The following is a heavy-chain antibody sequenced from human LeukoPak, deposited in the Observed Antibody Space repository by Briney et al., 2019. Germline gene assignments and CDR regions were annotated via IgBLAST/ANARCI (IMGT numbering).Heavy chain of an antibody. D-gene: IGHD1-26*01. CDR1: GYTFTSYD. CDR3: ARAKRELPSYYYYMDV. CDR2: MNPNSRNT. V-gene: IGHV1-8*01. Sequence: VASVKVSCKASGYTFTSYDINWVRPATGQGLEWMGWMNPNSRNTGYAQKFQGRLTMTRNTSISTAYMELSSLRSEDTAVYYCARAKRELPSYYYYMDVWGKGTTVTVSS. J-gene: IGHJ6*03.